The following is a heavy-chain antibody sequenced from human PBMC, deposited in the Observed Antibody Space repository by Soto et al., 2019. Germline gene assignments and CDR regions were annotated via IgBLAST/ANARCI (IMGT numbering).Heavy chain of an antibody. CDR2: INHSGST. CDR3: ARGGERITIFGVVIRPYYYGMDV. Sequence: PSETLSLTCAVYGGSFSGYYWSWIRQPPGKGLGWIGEINHSGSTNYNPSLKSRVTISVDTSKNQFSLKLSSVTAADTAVYYCARGGERITIFGVVIRPYYYGMDVWGQGTTVTVSS. D-gene: IGHD3-3*01. CDR1: GGSFSGYY. J-gene: IGHJ6*02. V-gene: IGHV4-34*01.